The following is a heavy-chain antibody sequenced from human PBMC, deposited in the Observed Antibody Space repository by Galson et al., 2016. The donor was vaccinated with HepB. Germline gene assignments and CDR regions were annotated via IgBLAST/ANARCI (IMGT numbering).Heavy chain of an antibody. J-gene: IGHJ6*02. Sequence: SLRLSCAASGFTFSSYGMHWVRQAPGRGLEWVTVIWYDGSNKYYADSVKGRFTISRDNSKNTLYLQMNSLRAEDTAVYYCARDGGGTGGYYYCAMDVWGQGTTVTVSS. CDR3: ARDGGGTGGYYYCAMDV. V-gene: IGHV3-33*01. CDR1: GFTFSSYG. D-gene: IGHD1-14*01. CDR2: IWYDGSNK.